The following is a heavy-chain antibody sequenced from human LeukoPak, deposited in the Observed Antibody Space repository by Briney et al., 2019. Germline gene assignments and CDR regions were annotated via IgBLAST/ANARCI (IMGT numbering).Heavy chain of an antibody. CDR1: GFTFSSYA. CDR3: AKDKASPGWFDP. Sequence: GGSLRLSCAASGFTFSSYAMNWVRQAPGKGLEWVSAISGSGTSTYYADSVKGRFTISRDNSKNTLYLQMNSLRVEDTAVYYCAKDKASPGWFDPWGQGTLVTVSS. J-gene: IGHJ5*02. D-gene: IGHD6-6*01. V-gene: IGHV3-23*01. CDR2: ISGSGTST.